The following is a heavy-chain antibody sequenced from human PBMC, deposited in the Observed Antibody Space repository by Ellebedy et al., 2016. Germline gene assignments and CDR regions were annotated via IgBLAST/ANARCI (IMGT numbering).Heavy chain of an antibody. Sequence: GGSLRLSCAASRFTFSSYAMSWVRQAPGKGLEWVSAISGSAGSSYYADSVKGRFTISRDNSKNTLYLQMNSLRAEDTAIYYCAKGGNKWELQLGDRYAFDIWGQGTMVTVSS. V-gene: IGHV3-23*01. D-gene: IGHD1-26*01. J-gene: IGHJ3*02. CDR2: ISGSAGSS. CDR3: AKGGNKWELQLGDRYAFDI. CDR1: RFTFSSYA.